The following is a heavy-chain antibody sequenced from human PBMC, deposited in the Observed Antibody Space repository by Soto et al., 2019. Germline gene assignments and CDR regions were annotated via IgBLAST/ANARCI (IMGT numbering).Heavy chain of an antibody. D-gene: IGHD4-17*01. V-gene: IGHV1-69*13. CDR3: ARDYYGGNSRPYFDY. CDR1: GGTFSSYA. J-gene: IGHJ4*02. Sequence: ASVKVSCKASGGTFSSYAISWVRQAPGQGLEWMGGIIPIFGTANYAQKFQGRVTITADESTSTAYMELSSLRSEDTAVYYCARDYYGGNSRPYFDYWGQGTLVTVSS. CDR2: IIPIFGTA.